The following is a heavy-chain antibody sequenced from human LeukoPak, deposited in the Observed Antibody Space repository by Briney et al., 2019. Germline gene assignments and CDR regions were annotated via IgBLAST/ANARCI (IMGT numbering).Heavy chain of an antibody. CDR3: AKDRRFGWFDP. V-gene: IGHV3-23*01. J-gene: IGHJ5*02. D-gene: IGHD3-10*01. CDR1: GFTFSTYA. Sequence: PGGSLRLSCVASGFTFSTYAMGWVRQVPGKGLEWVSSVSESGGGTYYADSVKGRFTISRDNSKNTLYLQMNSLRAEDTAVYYCAKDRRFGWFDPWGQGTLVTVSS. CDR2: VSESGGGT.